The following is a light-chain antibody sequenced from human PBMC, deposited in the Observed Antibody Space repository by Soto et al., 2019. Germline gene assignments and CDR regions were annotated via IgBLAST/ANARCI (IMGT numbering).Light chain of an antibody. Sequence: QSVLTQPPSVSGAPGQRVTISCTGSSSNIGANYDVHWYQQRPGTAPKLLIFGNSNRPSGVPDRFSGSKSGTSASLAITGLQAEDEGDYYCQSYDSTLSARYVFGTGTKLTV. J-gene: IGLJ1*01. CDR1: SSNIGANYD. CDR2: GNS. V-gene: IGLV1-40*01. CDR3: QSYDSTLSARYV.